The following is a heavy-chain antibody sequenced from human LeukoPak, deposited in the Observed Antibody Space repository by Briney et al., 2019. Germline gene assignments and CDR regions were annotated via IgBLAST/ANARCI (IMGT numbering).Heavy chain of an antibody. Sequence: ASVKVSCKVSGYTLTELSMHWVRQAPGKGLEWVGGFDPEDGETIYAQKFQGRVTMTADTSTDTAYMELSSLRSEDTAVYYCATRTLDWFDPWGQGTLVTVSS. J-gene: IGHJ5*02. V-gene: IGHV1-24*01. CDR1: GYTLTELS. D-gene: IGHD1-14*01. CDR2: FDPEDGET. CDR3: ATRTLDWFDP.